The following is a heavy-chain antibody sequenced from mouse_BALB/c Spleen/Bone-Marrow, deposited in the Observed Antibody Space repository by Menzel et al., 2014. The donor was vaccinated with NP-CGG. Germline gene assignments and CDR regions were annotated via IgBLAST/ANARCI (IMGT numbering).Heavy chain of an antibody. CDR2: IWSGGST. D-gene: IGHD2-4*01. CDR3: ARKRGYDYDYAMDY. J-gene: IGHJ4*01. V-gene: IGHV2-2*02. CDR1: GFSLTSYG. Sequence: VHLVESGPGLVQPSQSLSITCTVSGFSLTSYGVHWVRQSPGKGLEWLGVIWSGGSTDYNAAFISRLSISKDNSKSQVFFKMNSLQANDTAIYYCARKRGYDYDYAMDYWGQGTSVTVSS.